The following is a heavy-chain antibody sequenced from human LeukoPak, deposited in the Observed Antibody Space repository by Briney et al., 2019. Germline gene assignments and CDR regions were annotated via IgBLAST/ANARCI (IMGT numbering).Heavy chain of an antibody. D-gene: IGHD3-22*01. CDR1: GGSISSYY. J-gene: IGHJ3*02. Sequence: SETLSLTCTVSGGSISSYYWGWIRQPPGKGLEWIGSIYYSGSTYYNPSLKSRVTISVDTSKNQFSLKLSSVTAADTAVYYCARAYYYDSSGYFDDAFDIWGQGTMVTVSS. V-gene: IGHV4-39*07. CDR3: ARAYYYDSSGYFDDAFDI. CDR2: IYYSGST.